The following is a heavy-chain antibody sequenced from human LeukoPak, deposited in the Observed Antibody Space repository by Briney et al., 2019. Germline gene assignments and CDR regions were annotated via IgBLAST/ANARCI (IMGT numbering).Heavy chain of an antibody. CDR3: AGDRFSSSSGPDY. CDR1: GGTFSIYA. V-gene: IGHV1-69*04. CDR2: IIPILGRE. J-gene: IGHJ4*02. Sequence: TVNLSYKASGGTFSIYAISWVRRAPGQGLEWRRRIIPILGRENYAQKFKGRVTITADKSTSTAYMELSRLRSEDTAVYYCAGDRFSSSSGPDYWGQGTLVTVSS. D-gene: IGHD6-6*01.